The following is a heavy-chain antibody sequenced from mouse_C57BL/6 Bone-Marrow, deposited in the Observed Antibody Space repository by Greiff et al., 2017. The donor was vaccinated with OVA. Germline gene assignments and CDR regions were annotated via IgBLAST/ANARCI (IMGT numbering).Heavy chain of an antibody. CDR3: ARLLLLFFDY. D-gene: IGHD2-1*01. Sequence: EVQLQQSGPVLVKPGASVKMSCKASGYTFTDYYMNWVKQSHGKSLEWIGVINPYNGGTSYNQKFKGKATLTVDKSSSTAYMELNSLTSEDSAVYYCARLLLLFFDYWGQGTTLTVSS. J-gene: IGHJ2*01. CDR1: GYTFTDYY. CDR2: INPYNGGT. V-gene: IGHV1-19*01.